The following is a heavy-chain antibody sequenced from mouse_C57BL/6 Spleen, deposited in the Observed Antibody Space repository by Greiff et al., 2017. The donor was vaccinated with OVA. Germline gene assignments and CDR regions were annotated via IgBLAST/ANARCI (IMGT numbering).Heavy chain of an antibody. D-gene: IGHD1-2*01. CDR1: GFNIKDDY. CDR2: IDPENGDT. Sequence: EVQLQQSGAELVRPGASVKLSCTASGFNIKDDYMHWVKQRPEQGLEWIGWIDPENGDTEYASKFQGKATITADTSSNTAYLQLSSLTSEDTAVYYCTKNYYGFYAMDYWDQGTSVTVSS. V-gene: IGHV14-4*01. J-gene: IGHJ4*01. CDR3: TKNYYGFYAMDY.